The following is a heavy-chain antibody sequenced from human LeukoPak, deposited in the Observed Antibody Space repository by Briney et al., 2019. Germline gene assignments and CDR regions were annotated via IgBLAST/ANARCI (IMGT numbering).Heavy chain of an antibody. D-gene: IGHD3-22*01. V-gene: IGHV1-46*01. CDR1: GYTFTSYY. J-gene: IGHJ4*02. Sequence: ASVEVSCKASGYTFTSYYMHWVRQAPGQGLEWMGIINPSGGSTSYAQKFQGRVTMTRDTSTSTVYMELSSLRSEDTAVYYCARDRDSSGYNPTYYFDYWGQGTLVTVSS. CDR3: ARDRDSSGYNPTYYFDY. CDR2: INPSGGST.